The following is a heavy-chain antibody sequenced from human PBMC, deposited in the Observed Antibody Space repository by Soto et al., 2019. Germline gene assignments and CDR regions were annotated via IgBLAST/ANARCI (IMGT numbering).Heavy chain of an antibody. V-gene: IGHV4-59*01. Sequence: SETLSLTGTVSVGSISSNYWTWIRERPGKGLEWIGYVYNSGSTNYNPSLKSRVTISEDTSKSQFSLKVNSMTAADTAVYYCARYRREAVAGYTLDNWGQGILVTVSS. CDR3: ARYRREAVAGYTLDN. CDR2: VYNSGST. CDR1: VGSISSNY. D-gene: IGHD6-13*01. J-gene: IGHJ4*02.